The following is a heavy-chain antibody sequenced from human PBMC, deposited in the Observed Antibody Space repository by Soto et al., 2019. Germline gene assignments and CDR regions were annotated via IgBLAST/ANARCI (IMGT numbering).Heavy chain of an antibody. CDR2: IVPIFRRT. CDR1: GGTFSSYP. CDR3: AKVDGDAGTSGWPDY. J-gene: IGHJ4*02. V-gene: IGHV1-69*01. Sequence: QVQLVQSGAEVKKPGSSVKVSCKVSGGTFSSYPISWVRRAPGQGLEWMGGIVPIFRRTDYAQKFQGRVTITADESTSTAHMELSRLRSDETAVYYCAKVDGDAGTSGWPDYWGQGTPVTVAP. D-gene: IGHD6-19*01.